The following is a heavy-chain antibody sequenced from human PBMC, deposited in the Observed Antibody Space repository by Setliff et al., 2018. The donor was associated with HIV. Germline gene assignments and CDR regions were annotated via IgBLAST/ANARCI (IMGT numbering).Heavy chain of an antibody. D-gene: IGHD5-12*01. V-gene: IGHV4-39*02. J-gene: IGHJ4*02. CDR2: IYSSGSA. CDR1: GASIRSSGSY. Sequence: SETLSLTCSVSGASIRSSGSYWVWVRQAPGKGLEWIGSIYSSGSAYYSPSLNSRVSMSVDTSKDHFSLKLDSVTAADTAMYFCARRTQSGYDRYFDYWGQGKLVTVPQ. CDR3: ARRTQSGYDRYFDY.